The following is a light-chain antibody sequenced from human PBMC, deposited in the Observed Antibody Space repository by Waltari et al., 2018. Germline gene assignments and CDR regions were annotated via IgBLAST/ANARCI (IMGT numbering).Light chain of an antibody. V-gene: IGKV3-15*01. CDR3: QRYNSWSPLFT. Sequence: RARQSVSSSLACYQQNFGQSHRLLIYGASIRVDGIPGRFSGSASGTDFTLTISSLQFEDLGVYYCQRYNSWSPLFTFGPGTKVDI. CDR1: QSVSSS. J-gene: IGKJ3*01. CDR2: GAS.